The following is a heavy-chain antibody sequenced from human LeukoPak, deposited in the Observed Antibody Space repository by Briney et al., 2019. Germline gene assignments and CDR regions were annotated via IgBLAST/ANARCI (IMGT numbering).Heavy chain of an antibody. V-gene: IGHV3-30-3*01. CDR3: ARDLNYGDTGDAFDI. D-gene: IGHD4-17*01. Sequence: GGSLRLSCAASGFTFSSYAMPWVRQAPGKGLEWVAIISYDGSNKYYADSVKGRFTISRDNFKNMLYLQMNSLRVEDTAMYYCARDLNYGDTGDAFDIWGQGTMVTVSS. CDR2: ISYDGSNK. J-gene: IGHJ3*02. CDR1: GFTFSSYA.